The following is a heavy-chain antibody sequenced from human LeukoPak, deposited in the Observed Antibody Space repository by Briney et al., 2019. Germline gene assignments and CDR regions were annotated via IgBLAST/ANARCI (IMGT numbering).Heavy chain of an antibody. Sequence: SETLSLTCTVSGGSISSGSYYWSWIRQPAGKGLEWIGRIYTSGSTNHNPSLKSRVTISVDTSKNQFSLKLSSVTAADTAVYYCARDTRGSGWFSAYYFDYWGQGTLVTVSS. D-gene: IGHD6-19*01. CDR2: IYTSGST. CDR3: ARDTRGSGWFSAYYFDY. J-gene: IGHJ4*02. CDR1: GGSISSGSYY. V-gene: IGHV4-61*02.